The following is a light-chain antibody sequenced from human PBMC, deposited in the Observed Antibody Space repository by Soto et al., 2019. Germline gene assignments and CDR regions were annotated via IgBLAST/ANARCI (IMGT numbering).Light chain of an antibody. V-gene: IGKV3-20*01. CDR3: QKYGSPFT. J-gene: IGKJ2*01. CDR2: GAS. Sequence: EIVLTQSPGTLSLSPGERATLSCRASQSVSSNYLAWYQQKPGQAPRILIYGASNRATGIPDRFSGSGSGTDFTLTISRLEPGDFAVYYCQKYGSPFTFGQGTKLEIK. CDR1: QSVSSNY.